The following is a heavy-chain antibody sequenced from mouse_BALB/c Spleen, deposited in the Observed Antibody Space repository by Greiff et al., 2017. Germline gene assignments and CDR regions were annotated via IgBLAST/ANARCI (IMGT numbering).Heavy chain of an antibody. J-gene: IGHJ2*01. D-gene: IGHD1-1*01. Sequence: EVQVVESGGGLVQPGGSLKLSCAASGFTFSSYGMSWVRQTPDKRLELVATINSNGGSTYYPDSVKGRFTISRDNAKNTLYLQMSSLKSEDTAMYYCARSSYYYGSSYFDYWGQGTTLTVSS. CDR3: ARSSYYYGSSYFDY. CDR1: GFTFSSYG. CDR2: INSNGGST. V-gene: IGHV5-6-3*01.